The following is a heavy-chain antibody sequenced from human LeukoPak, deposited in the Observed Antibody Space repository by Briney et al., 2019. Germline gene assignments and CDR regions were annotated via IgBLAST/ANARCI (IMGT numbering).Heavy chain of an antibody. Sequence: PSETLSLTCAVSGGSISSSNWWSWVRQPPGQGLEWIGEIYHSGSTNYNPSLKNRVTISVDKSKNHFSLKLRYVTDADTAVYYCARASYGYCSSTSCSLWYYYYMDVWGKGTTVSVSS. CDR3: ARASYGYCSSTSCSLWYYYYMDV. D-gene: IGHD2-2*03. J-gene: IGHJ6*03. CDR2: IYHSGST. CDR1: GGSISSSNW. V-gene: IGHV4-4*02.